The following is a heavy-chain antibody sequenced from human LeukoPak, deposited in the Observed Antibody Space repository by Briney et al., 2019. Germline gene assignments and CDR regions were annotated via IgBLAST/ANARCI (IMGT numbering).Heavy chain of an antibody. V-gene: IGHV3-23*01. J-gene: IGHJ4*02. CDR3: AKRGVVIRVILVGFHREAYYFDS. CDR2: ISGSGGST. D-gene: IGHD2-21*01. Sequence: GGSLRLSWAVSGITLSNYGMTWVRQAPGKGLEWFAGISGSGGSTNYADSVKGRFTISRDSPKNTLFLQMNSLRAEDTAVYFCAKRGVVIRVILVGFHREAYYFDSWGQGALVTVSS. CDR1: GITLSNYG.